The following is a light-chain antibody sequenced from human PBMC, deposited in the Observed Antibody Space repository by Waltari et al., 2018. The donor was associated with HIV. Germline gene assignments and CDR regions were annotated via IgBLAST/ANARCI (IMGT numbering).Light chain of an antibody. J-gene: IGLJ3*02. CDR1: SGSIARTY. CDR3: HSYDGSNWV. V-gene: IGLV6-57*02. Sequence: KFMLTQPHSVSESPGKTVTISCTGSSGSIARTYVQWYRQRPGSAPTTVIYEDSKRPSGVPDRFSGSIASSSNSASLTISGLRTEDEAHYYCHSYDGSNWVFGGGTKLTVL. CDR2: EDS.